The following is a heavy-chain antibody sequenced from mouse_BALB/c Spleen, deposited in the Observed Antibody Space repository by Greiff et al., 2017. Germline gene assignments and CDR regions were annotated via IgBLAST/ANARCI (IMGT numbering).Heavy chain of an antibody. CDR3: AREGYYGSSFDY. Sequence: EVQLVESGGGLVKPGGSLKLSCAASGFTFSSYAMSWVRQSPEKRLEWVAEISSGGSYTYYPDTVTGRFTISRDNAKNTLYLEMSSLRSEDTAMYYCAREGYYGSSFDYWGQGTTLTVSS. V-gene: IGHV5-9-4*01. D-gene: IGHD1-1*01. J-gene: IGHJ2*01. CDR1: GFTFSSYA. CDR2: ISSGGSYT.